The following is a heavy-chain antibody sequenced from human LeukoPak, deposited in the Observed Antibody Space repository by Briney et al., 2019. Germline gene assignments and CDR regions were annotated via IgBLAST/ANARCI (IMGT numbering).Heavy chain of an antibody. CDR2: ISSSGSTI. Sequence: GSLRLSGAASGVTFSSYEMNGFRQAPGKGLEWVSYISSSGSTIYYADSVKGRFTISRDNAKNSPHLQMTSLRAEATAVYYCAVDYRAFDIWGQGTMVTVSS. CDR1: GVTFSSYE. D-gene: IGHD4-11*01. CDR3: AVDYRAFDI. V-gene: IGHV3-48*03. J-gene: IGHJ3*02.